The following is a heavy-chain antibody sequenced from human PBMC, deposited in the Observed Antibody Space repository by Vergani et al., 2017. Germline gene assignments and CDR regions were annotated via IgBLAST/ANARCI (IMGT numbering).Heavy chain of an antibody. Sequence: QVQLVQSAAEVKKPGSSVKVSCKASGGTFSSYAISWVRQAPGQGLEWMGRIIPIFGTANYGQKFQGRVTITADKSTSTAYMGLSSLRSEDTAVYYCAGDFLVVERLNAFDIGGEGGMVTVSS. CDR1: GGTFSSYA. J-gene: IGHJ3*02. V-gene: IGHV1-69*14. CDR3: AGDFLVVERLNAFDI. CDR2: IIPIFGTA. D-gene: IGHD1-1*01.